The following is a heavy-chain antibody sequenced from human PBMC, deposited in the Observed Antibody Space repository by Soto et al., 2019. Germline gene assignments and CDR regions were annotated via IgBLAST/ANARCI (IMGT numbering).Heavy chain of an antibody. J-gene: IGHJ4*02. D-gene: IGHD5-18*01. CDR1: GGSISYYF. CDR3: ARVPRGSSYGYFDY. CDR2: IYYSGHT. Sequence: PSETLSLTCTVSGGSISYYFWSWIRQPPGKGLEWIGYIYYSGHTNYNPSLKSRVTISVDTSKNQFSLNLSSVAAADTAVYYCARVPRGSSYGYFDYWGQGTLVTVSS. V-gene: IGHV4-59*01.